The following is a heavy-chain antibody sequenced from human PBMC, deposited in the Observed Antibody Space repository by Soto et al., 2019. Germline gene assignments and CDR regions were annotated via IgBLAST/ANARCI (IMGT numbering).Heavy chain of an antibody. D-gene: IGHD2-2*01. CDR3: ATVEGYCSSTSCPNWFDP. J-gene: IGHJ5*02. CDR2: FDPEDGET. CDR1: GYTLTELS. Sequence: AASVKVSCKVSGYTLTELSMHWVRQAPGKGLEWMGGFDPEDGETIYAQKFQGRVTMTEDTSTDTAYMELSSLRSEDTAVYYCATVEGYCSSTSCPNWFDPWGQGTLVTVSS. V-gene: IGHV1-24*01.